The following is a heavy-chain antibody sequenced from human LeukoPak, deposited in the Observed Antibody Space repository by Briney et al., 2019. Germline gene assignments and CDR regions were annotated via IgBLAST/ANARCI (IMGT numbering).Heavy chain of an antibody. CDR3: ARDSSVGSGSYYNEQDAPGAD. V-gene: IGHV1-46*01. Sequence: ASVKVSCKASGYTFTSYYMHWVRQAPGQGLEWMGIINPSGGSTSYAQKFQGRVTMTRDMSTSTVYMEPSSLRSEDTAVYYCARDSSVGSGSYYNEQDAPGADWGQGTLVTVSS. CDR2: INPSGGST. D-gene: IGHD3-10*01. J-gene: IGHJ4*02. CDR1: GYTFTSYY.